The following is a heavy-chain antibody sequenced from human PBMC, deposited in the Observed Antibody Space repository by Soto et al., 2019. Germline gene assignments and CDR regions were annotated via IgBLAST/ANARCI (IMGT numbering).Heavy chain of an antibody. J-gene: IGHJ6*02. CDR2: MYNTGST. V-gene: IGHV4-59*01. D-gene: IGHD2-21*02. CDR1: GGSISGYY. CDR3: ARDLWGYCGTDCYPLDV. Sequence: ASETLSLTCTVSGGSISGYYWSWIRQPPGKGLEWIGCMYNTGSTVYNPSFKSRVTISVDTSKSQFSLRLNSVTAADTAVYYCARDLWGYCGTDCYPLDVWGQGTTVTSP.